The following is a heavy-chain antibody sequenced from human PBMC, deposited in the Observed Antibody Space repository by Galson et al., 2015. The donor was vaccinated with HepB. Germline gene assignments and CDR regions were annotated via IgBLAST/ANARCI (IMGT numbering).Heavy chain of an antibody. CDR3: ARVSSTVDY. CDR1: GYTFTGYY. D-gene: IGHD2-2*01. Sequence: SVKVSCKASGYTFTGYYMLWVRQAPGQGLEWMGWITPNSGGTNYAQKFQGRVTMTRDTSISTAYMELSRLRSDDTAVYYCARVSSTVDYWGQGTLVTVSS. CDR2: ITPNSGGT. J-gene: IGHJ4*02. V-gene: IGHV1-2*02.